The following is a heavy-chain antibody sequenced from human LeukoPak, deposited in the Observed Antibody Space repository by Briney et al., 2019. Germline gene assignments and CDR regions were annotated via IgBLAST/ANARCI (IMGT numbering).Heavy chain of an antibody. J-gene: IGHJ4*02. CDR2: IKQDGSEK. Sequence: GGSLRLSCVASGFTFTDHPMNWVRQAPGKGLEWVANIKQDGSEKYYVDSVKGRFTISRDNAKNSLYLQMNSLRAEDTAVYYCAREGSSSWYPDYWGQGTLVTVSS. D-gene: IGHD6-13*01. CDR1: GFTFTDHP. V-gene: IGHV3-7*03. CDR3: AREGSSSWYPDY.